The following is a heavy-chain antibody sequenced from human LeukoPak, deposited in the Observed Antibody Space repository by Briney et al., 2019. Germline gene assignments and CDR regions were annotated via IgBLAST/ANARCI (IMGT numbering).Heavy chain of an antibody. CDR3: ARGRGEGYSYGRYYFDY. CDR2: INPNSGGT. CDR1: GYTFTGYY. D-gene: IGHD5-18*01. V-gene: IGHV1-2*02. J-gene: IGHJ4*02. Sequence: ASVKVSCKASGYTFTGYYMHWVRQAPGQGLEWMGWINPNSGGTNYAQKFQGRVTMTRDTSISTAYMELSRLRSDDTAVYYCARGRGEGYSYGRYYFDYWGQGTLVTVSP.